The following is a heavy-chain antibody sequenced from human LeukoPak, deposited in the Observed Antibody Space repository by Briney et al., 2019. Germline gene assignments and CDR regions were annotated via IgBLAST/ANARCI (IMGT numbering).Heavy chain of an antibody. Sequence: ASVKVCCKASGGTFSSYAISWVRQAPGQGLEWMGGIIPIFGTANYAQKFQGRVTITADESTSTAYMELSSLRSEDTAVYYCARDPRTLNDYGGNSDYWGQGTLVTVSS. V-gene: IGHV1-69*01. CDR2: IIPIFGTA. CDR1: GGTFSSYA. J-gene: IGHJ4*02. CDR3: ARDPRTLNDYGGNSDY. D-gene: IGHD4-23*01.